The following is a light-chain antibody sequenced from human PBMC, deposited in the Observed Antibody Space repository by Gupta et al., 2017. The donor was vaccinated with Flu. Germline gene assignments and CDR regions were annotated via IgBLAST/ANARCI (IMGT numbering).Light chain of an antibody. J-gene: IGLJ3*02. CDR2: NNN. CDR1: SSTIGSNI. Sequence: QSVLTQPPSASGTPGQRVTISCSGSSSTIGSNIVNWYQHLPGTAPKLLIYNNNQRPSGVPDRFSGSKSGTSASLAISGLQSKDEADYYCAAWDDSVNGRMFGGGTKLTAL. V-gene: IGLV1-44*01. CDR3: AAWDDSVNGRM.